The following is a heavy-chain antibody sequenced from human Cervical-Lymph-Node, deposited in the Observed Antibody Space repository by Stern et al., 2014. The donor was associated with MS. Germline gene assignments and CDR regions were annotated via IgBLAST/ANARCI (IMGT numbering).Heavy chain of an antibody. Sequence: QVQLQESGPGLVKPSQTLSLTCNVSGDSMDSGAYYWGWIRQHPGKGLEWIGYIYHSGNAYNTYYNPSLKSRVVVSVDTSKSQVFLSLTSVTAADTAVYYCARERHNWFDFWGQGVLVTVSS. CDR3: ARERHNWFDF. J-gene: IGHJ5*01. CDR1: GDSMDSGAYY. CDR2: IYHSGNAYNT. V-gene: IGHV4-31*03.